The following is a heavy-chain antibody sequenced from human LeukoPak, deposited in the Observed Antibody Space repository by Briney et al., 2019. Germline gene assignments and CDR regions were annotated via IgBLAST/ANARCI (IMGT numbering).Heavy chain of an antibody. CDR1: GFTFDSYW. D-gene: IGHD2-2*01. CDR3: ARLLPSSSRDLDI. V-gene: IGHV3-74*01. Sequence: GGSLRLSCVVSGFTFDSYWMHWVRQAPGEGLMWVSRISGDGGTINYADSVKGRFSISKDNAENTLYLQMSNLRAEDTAVYYCARLLPSSSRDLDIWDQGPVVTV. CDR2: ISGDGGTI. J-gene: IGHJ3*02.